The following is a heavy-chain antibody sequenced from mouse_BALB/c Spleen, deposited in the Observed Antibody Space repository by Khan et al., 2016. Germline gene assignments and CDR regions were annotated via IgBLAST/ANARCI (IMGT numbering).Heavy chain of an antibody. D-gene: IGHD3-3*01. CDR2: IWRDGST. CDR3: ARRADSGGAMAY. V-gene: IGHV2-6*02. CDR1: GFSLTSYG. Sequence: QVQLKESGPGLVAPSQSLSITCTVSGFSLTSYGGHWVRQPPGKGLEWLVVIWRDGSTTYKSALKYRLSISKDNSKSKVFLKMNSLQTDDTAMYYCARRADSGGAMAYWGQGTSVTVSS. J-gene: IGHJ4*01.